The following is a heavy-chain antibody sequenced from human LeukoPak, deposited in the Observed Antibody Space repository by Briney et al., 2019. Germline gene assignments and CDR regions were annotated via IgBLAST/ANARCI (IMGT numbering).Heavy chain of an antibody. CDR2: IYPDDSDT. D-gene: IGHD2-15*01. CDR3: ARRDCSGGICYFTFDV. Sequence: GESLKISCKGSGYSFTSYWIAWVRQMPGKGLEWMGIIYPDDSDTRYSPSFQGQVTISVDTSTNTAYLQWSSLKASDTAMYYCARRDCSGGICYFTFDVWGQGTMVTVSS. V-gene: IGHV5-51*01. CDR1: GYSFTSYW. J-gene: IGHJ3*01.